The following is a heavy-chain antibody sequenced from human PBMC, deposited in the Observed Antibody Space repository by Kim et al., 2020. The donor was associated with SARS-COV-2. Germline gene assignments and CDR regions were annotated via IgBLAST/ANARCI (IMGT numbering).Heavy chain of an antibody. J-gene: IGHJ5*02. CDR2: VYYSGTT. CDR1: GGSISSYY. V-gene: IGHV4-59*13. CDR3: ARSNSWYYWFDP. D-gene: IGHD6-13*01. Sequence: SETLSLTCTVSGGSISSYYWTWIRQPPGKGLEWIGYVYYSGTTNYNPSLKSRVTISVDTSKNQFSLNLSSVTAADTAIYYCARSNSWYYWFDPWGQGILVTVSS.